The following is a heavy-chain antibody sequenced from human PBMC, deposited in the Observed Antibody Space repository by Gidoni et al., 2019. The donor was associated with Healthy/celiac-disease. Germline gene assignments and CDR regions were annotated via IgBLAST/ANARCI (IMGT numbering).Heavy chain of an antibody. V-gene: IGHV1-3*01. Sequence: QVQLVQSGAEVKKPGASVKVSCKASGYTFTSYAMHWVRQAPGQRLEWMGWINAGNGNTKYSQKFQGRVTITRDTSASTAYMELSSLRSEDTAVYYCAREVRDWWELLHFDYWGQGTLVTVSS. D-gene: IGHD1-26*01. J-gene: IGHJ4*02. CDR2: INAGNGNT. CDR3: AREVRDWWELLHFDY. CDR1: GYTFTSYA.